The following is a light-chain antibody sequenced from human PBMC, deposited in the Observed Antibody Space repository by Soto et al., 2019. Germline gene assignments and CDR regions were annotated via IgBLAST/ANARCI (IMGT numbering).Light chain of an antibody. V-gene: IGKV1-39*01. CDR1: QSISTY. Sequence: DIQMTQCPTSLSASVGDRVTISCRASQSISTYLSWYQQKPGKAPKLLIYAASDLQSGVPPRFSGSGSGTDFTLTISSLQPANFATYYCQQSYSALRTFGQGTKVDIK. CDR3: QQSYSALRT. J-gene: IGKJ1*01. CDR2: AAS.